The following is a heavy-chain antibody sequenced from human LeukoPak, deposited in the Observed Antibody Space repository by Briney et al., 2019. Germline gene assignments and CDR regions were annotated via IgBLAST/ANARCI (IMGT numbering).Heavy chain of an antibody. Sequence: PGGSLRLSCAASGFTFSSYSMNWVRQAPGKGLEWVSSIRSSSSYIYYADSVKGRFTISRDNAKNSLYLQMNSLRAEDTAVYYCARTVLLWFGDDEYYFDYWGQGTLVTVSS. CDR2: IRSSSSYI. J-gene: IGHJ4*02. D-gene: IGHD3-10*01. CDR1: GFTFSSYS. CDR3: ARTVLLWFGDDEYYFDY. V-gene: IGHV3-21*01.